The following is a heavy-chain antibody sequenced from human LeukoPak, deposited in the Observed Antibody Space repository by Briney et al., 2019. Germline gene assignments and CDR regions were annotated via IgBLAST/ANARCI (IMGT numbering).Heavy chain of an antibody. J-gene: IGHJ1*01. CDR2: ISGSGGST. D-gene: IGHD2-21*01. CDR1: GFTFSSYA. Sequence: PGGSLRLSCAASGFTFSSYAMSWVRQAPGKGLEWVSAISGSGGSTYYADSVKGRFTISRDNSKNTLYLQMNSLRAEDTAAYYCAKEPTYCGGDCPPHAEYFQHWGQGILVTVSS. CDR3: AKEPTYCGGDCPPHAEYFQH. V-gene: IGHV3-23*01.